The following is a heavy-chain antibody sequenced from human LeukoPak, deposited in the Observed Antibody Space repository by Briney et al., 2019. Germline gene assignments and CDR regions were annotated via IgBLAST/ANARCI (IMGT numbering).Heavy chain of an antibody. J-gene: IGHJ4*02. D-gene: IGHD2/OR15-2a*01. CDR2: IPYSGSA. CDR1: GDSISSSSDF. Sequence: PSETLSLTCAVSGDSISSSSDFWGWIRQPPGKGLEWIGSIPYSGSASYNPSLKSRVIISIDTSKNQLSLEVRSVTAADTAVYYCARPARDGDYYYWGQGTLVTVSS. V-gene: IGHV4-39*01. CDR3: ARPARDGDYYY.